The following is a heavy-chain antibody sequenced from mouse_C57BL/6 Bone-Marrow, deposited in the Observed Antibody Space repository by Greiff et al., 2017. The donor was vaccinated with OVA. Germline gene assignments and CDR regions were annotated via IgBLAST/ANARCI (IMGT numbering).Heavy chain of an antibody. D-gene: IGHD2-5*01. CDR3: ARYSNYPHWYFDV. J-gene: IGHJ1*03. CDR2: INANNGGI. CDR1: GYTFTDYT. Sequence: EVQLQQSGPELVKPGASVKIPCKASGYTFTDYTMDWVKQSHGKSLEWIGEINANNGGISYKKKFKGKATLTVDKSSSTAYMELRSLTSEDTAVYYCARYSNYPHWYFDVWGTGTTVTVSS. V-gene: IGHV1-18*01.